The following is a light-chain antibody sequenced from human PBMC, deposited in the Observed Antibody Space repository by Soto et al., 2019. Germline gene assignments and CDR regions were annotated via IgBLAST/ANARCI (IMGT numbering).Light chain of an antibody. CDR1: QSLLDSDGTTY. Sequence: DIVMTQTPLSLSVTPGQPASISCKSSQSLLDSDGTTYLSWYVQKPGQPLHLLIYEVSNRFSGVPDRFSGRGSGTDFTLTISRVEAEDVGIYYCMQSTQLPPTFGHGTKVEIK. CDR3: MQSTQLPPT. V-gene: IGKV2D-29*01. J-gene: IGKJ1*01. CDR2: EVS.